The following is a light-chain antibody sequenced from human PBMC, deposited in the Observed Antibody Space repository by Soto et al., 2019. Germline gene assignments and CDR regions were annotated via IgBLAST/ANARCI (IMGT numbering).Light chain of an antibody. J-gene: IGKJ4*01. CDR3: LQYDNYPLT. CDR1: QSINNW. Sequence: DIQMTQSPSTLSASVGDRVTIACRASQSINNWLAWYQQKPGKAPKLLIYKASSLESGVPSTFSGSGSGTEFSLTVSSLQPDDFATYYCLQYDNYPLTFGGGTKVDIK. V-gene: IGKV1-5*03. CDR2: KAS.